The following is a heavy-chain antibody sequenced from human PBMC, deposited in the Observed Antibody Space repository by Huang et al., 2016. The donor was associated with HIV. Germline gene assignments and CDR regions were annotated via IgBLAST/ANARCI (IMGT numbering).Heavy chain of an antibody. CDR3: ARGQGGYYYYYMDV. CDR1: GGSFSGYY. Sequence: QVQLQQWGAGLLRPSETLSLTCAVYGGSFSGYYGTWIRQPPGKGLEWIGEINHSESTNYNPSLKSRGTSSVDTSRNQFSLTLTSVTAADTAVYYCARGQGGYYYYYMDVWGKGTTVTVSS. CDR2: INHSEST. V-gene: IGHV4-34*01. J-gene: IGHJ6*03.